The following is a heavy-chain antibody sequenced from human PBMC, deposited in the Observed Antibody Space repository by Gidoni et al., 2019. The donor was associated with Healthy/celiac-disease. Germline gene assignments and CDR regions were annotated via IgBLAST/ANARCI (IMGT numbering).Heavy chain of an antibody. CDR2: ISGSGDST. Sequence: EVQLLESGGGLVKPGGSLRLSCAAAGFLFSSYAMSWVRQAPGKGLEWVSAISGSGDSTYYADSVKGRFTISRDNSKNTLYLQMNSLRAEDTAVYYCARDMDFWSPSGDVWGKGTTVTVSS. CDR1: GFLFSSYA. D-gene: IGHD3-3*01. J-gene: IGHJ6*04. CDR3: ARDMDFWSPSGDV. V-gene: IGHV3-23*01.